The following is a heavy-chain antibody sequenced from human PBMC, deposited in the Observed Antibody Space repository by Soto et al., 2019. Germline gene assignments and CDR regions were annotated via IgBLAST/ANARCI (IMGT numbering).Heavy chain of an antibody. CDR3: AKDTGGWLQLGY. J-gene: IGHJ4*02. D-gene: IGHD5-12*01. Sequence: PXGSLKLSCAASGFIFSNYGMHWVRQAPGKGLEWVAVITYDGSNKYYADSVKGRFTISRDNSQNTLYLQMNSLRAEDTAIYYCAKDTGGWLQLGYWGQGTLVTVSS. V-gene: IGHV3-30*18. CDR2: ITYDGSNK. CDR1: GFIFSNYG.